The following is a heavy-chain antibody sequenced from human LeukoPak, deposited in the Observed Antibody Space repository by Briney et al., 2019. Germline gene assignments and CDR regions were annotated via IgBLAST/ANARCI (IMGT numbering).Heavy chain of an antibody. V-gene: IGHV4-59*08. Sequence: SETLSLTCTVSGGSISSYYWSWIRQPPGKGLEWIGSIYHSGSTYYNPSLKSRVSISADTSKNQFSLKLSSVTAADTAVYYCARHGGSYYSYFQHWGQGTLVTVSS. CDR3: ARHGGSYYSYFQH. CDR1: GGSISSYY. D-gene: IGHD1-26*01. CDR2: IYHSGST. J-gene: IGHJ1*01.